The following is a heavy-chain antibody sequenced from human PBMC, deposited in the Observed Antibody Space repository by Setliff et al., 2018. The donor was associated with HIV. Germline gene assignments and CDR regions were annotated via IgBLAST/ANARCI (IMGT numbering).Heavy chain of an antibody. V-gene: IGHV4-38-2*01. CDR2: IYSTGHT. Sequence: SETLSLTCLVFSYSITDGNYWGWIRQSPGKGLEWIGSIYSTGHTYYNPSHKRRLTISVDTSKDQFSLRLSSVTAADTAVYYCTRHGAYYEFLTYYYPRYSFDFWGQGTLVTVSS. CDR3: TRHGAYYEFLTYYYPRYSFDF. D-gene: IGHD3-9*01. CDR1: SYSITDGNY. J-gene: IGHJ4*02.